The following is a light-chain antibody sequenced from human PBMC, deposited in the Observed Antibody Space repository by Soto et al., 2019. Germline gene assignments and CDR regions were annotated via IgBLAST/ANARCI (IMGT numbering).Light chain of an antibody. CDR2: DAS. J-gene: IGKJ4*01. Sequence: EIVLTQSPATLSLSPGERATLSCRASQSVSSYLAWYQQKPGQAPRLLIYDASNRATGIPARFSGSESGTDFTLTISSLEPEDFAFYYCQQRSNWPLTFGGGTKVEIK. CDR1: QSVSSY. CDR3: QQRSNWPLT. V-gene: IGKV3-11*01.